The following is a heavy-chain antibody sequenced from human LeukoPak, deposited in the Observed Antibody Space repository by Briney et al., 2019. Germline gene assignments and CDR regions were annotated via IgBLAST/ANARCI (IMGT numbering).Heavy chain of an antibody. V-gene: IGHV3-21*01. CDR2: ISSSSSYI. CDR3: ARGSRSIAAAGTY. CDR1: GFTFSSYS. J-gene: IGHJ4*02. D-gene: IGHD6-13*01. Sequence: PGGSLRLSCAASGFTFSSYSMNWVRQAPGKGLEWVSSISSSSSYIYYADSVKGRFTISRDNAKNSLYLQMNSLRAEDTAVYYCARGSRSIAAAGTYWGQGTLVTVSP.